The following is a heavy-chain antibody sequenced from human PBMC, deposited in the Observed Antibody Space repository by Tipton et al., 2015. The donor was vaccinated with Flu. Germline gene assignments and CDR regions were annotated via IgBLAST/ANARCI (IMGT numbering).Heavy chain of an antibody. CDR2: IHHSGNT. CDR3: ARGVSMTGTVS. V-gene: IGHV4-38-2*01. J-gene: IGHJ5*02. Sequence: TLSLTCAVSGDSISSRYYWGWIRQPPGRGLEWIGNIHHSGNTYYNPSLKSRITISVDTSKNQFSLKLSSVTAADTAVYYCARGVSMTGTVSWGQGTLVTVSS. CDR1: GDSISSRYY. D-gene: IGHD1-1*01.